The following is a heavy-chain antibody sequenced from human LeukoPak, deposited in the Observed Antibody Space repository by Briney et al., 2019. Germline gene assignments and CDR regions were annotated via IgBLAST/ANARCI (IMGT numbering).Heavy chain of an antibody. CDR2: IYPDDSDT. CDR1: GYSFTSYW. J-gene: IGHJ4*02. Sequence: GESLKISCKGSGYSFTSYWIGWVRQMPGKGLEWMGIIYPDDSDTRYSPSFQGQVTISVDKSISTAYLQWSSLKAPDTAMYYCARRLYSGGWYYNYWGQGTLVTVSS. D-gene: IGHD6-19*01. CDR3: ARRLYSGGWYYNY. V-gene: IGHV5-51*01.